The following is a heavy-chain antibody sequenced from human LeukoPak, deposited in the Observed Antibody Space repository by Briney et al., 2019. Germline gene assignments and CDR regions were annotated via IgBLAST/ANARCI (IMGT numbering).Heavy chain of an antibody. J-gene: IGHJ3*02. Sequence: GGSLRLSCAASGFTFSSYAMSWVRQAPGKGLEWVSAISGSGGSTYYADSVKGRFTISRDNSKNTLYLQMNSLRAEDTAVYYCARDLRDPSSPNDAFDIWGQGTMVTVSS. CDR1: GFTFSSYA. D-gene: IGHD1-26*01. CDR3: ARDLRDPSSPNDAFDI. V-gene: IGHV3-23*01. CDR2: ISGSGGST.